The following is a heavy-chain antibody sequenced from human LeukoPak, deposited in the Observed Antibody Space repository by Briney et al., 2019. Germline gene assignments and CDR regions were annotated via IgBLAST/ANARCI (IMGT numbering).Heavy chain of an antibody. V-gene: IGHV3-30*02. J-gene: IGHJ4*02. CDR1: GFTFSSYG. D-gene: IGHD2-21*02. CDR3: AKDSGYCAGYFDY. CDR2: IRNDGSNK. Sequence: GGSLRLSCAASGFTFSSYGMHWVRQAPGKGLEWVAYIRNDGSNKYYADSVKGRFTISRDNSKNTLYLQMNSLRAEDTAVYYCAKDSGYCAGYFDYWGQGTLVTVSS.